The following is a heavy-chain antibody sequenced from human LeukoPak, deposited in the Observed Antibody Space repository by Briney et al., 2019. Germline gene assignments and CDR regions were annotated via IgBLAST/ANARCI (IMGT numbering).Heavy chain of an antibody. CDR3: GRDRIVVVNASQGYYYGMDV. Sequence: ASVTVSCKSSAYTFTGYYMHWLRQAPGQGLERMGWINLNSGGTNYAQKVQGRVTMTRDTSISTDYMELSRLRSDATAVYYCGRDRIVVVNASQGYYYGMDVWGQGSPV. J-gene: IGHJ6*02. CDR2: INLNSGGT. CDR1: AYTFTGYY. V-gene: IGHV1-2*02. D-gene: IGHD2-21*01.